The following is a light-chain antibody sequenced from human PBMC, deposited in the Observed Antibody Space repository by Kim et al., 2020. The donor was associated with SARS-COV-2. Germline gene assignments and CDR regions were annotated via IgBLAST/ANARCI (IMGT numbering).Light chain of an antibody. Sequence: EIVMTQSPATLSVSPGERATLSCRASQSVSSNLAWYQQKFGQAPRLLIYGASTRATGIPARFSGSGSGTDFTLKISRVEADDVGVYYCMQARQSPPWTFGPGTKVDIK. CDR3: MQARQSPPWT. CDR2: GAS. V-gene: IGKV3-15*01. CDR1: QSVSSN. J-gene: IGKJ1*01.